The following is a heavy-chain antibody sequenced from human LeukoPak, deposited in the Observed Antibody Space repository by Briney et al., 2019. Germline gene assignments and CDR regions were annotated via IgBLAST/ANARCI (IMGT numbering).Heavy chain of an antibody. CDR1: GFTFSSFG. Sequence: GGSLRLSCAASGFTFSSFGMHWVRQAPGKGLEWVAVISDDGNNQYYIDSVKGRFTISRDNSKNTVYLQINSLRDEDTAVYYCAEEGFYNSGWYEYFQHWGQGTLVTVSS. D-gene: IGHD6-19*01. J-gene: IGHJ1*01. V-gene: IGHV3-30*18. CDR3: AEEGFYNSGWYEYFQH. CDR2: ISDDGNNQ.